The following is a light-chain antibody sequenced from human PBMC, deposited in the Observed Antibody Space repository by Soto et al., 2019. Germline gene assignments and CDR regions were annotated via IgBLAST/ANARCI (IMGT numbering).Light chain of an antibody. V-gene: IGLV1-47*01. Sequence: QSVLTQPPSASGTPGQRVTISCSGSNSNIGPNFVYWYQQLPGTAPKLLIYRDDQRPSGAPGRFSGSKSDTSASLAISGLRSEDEAHYYCAAWDDSLRGWVFGGGTKVTVL. J-gene: IGLJ3*02. CDR3: AAWDDSLRGWV. CDR2: RDD. CDR1: NSNIGPNF.